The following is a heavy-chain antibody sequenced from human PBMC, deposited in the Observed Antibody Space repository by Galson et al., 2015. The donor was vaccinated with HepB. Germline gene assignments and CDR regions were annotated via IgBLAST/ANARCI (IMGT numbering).Heavy chain of an antibody. Sequence: SLRLSCAASGFTFGSYGMHWVRQAPGKGLEWVAVIWCDGSNKYYADSVKGRFTISRDNSKNTLYLQMNSLRAEDTAVYYCAKDGGGSSGWYAPFDYWGQGTLVTVSS. J-gene: IGHJ4*02. CDR1: GFTFGSYG. CDR3: AKDGGGSSGWYAPFDY. CDR2: IWCDGSNK. V-gene: IGHV3-33*06. D-gene: IGHD6-19*01.